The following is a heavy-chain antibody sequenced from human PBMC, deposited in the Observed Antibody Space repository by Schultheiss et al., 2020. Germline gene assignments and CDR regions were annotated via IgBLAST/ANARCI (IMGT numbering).Heavy chain of an antibody. D-gene: IGHD2-15*01. V-gene: IGHV3-33*05. CDR2: ISYDGSNK. CDR1: GFSFSHYG. J-gene: IGHJ4*02. Sequence: GGSLRLSCAASGFSFSHYGMHWLRQAPGKGLEWVAVISYDGSNKYYADSVKGRFTISRDNSKNTLYLQMNSLRAEDTAVFYCARSCSGGTCSGTIFDSWGQGTLVTV. CDR3: ARSCSGGTCSGTIFDS.